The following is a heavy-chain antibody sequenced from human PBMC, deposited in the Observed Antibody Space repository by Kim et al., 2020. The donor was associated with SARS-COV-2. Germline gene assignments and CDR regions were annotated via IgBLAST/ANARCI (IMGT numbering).Heavy chain of an antibody. CDR1: GFTFSNAW. CDR2: IKSKTDGGTT. Sequence: GGSLRLSCAASGFTFSNAWMSWVRQAPGKGLEWVGRIKSKTDGGTTDYAAPVKGRFTISRDDSKNTLYLQMNSLKTEDTAVYYCTTDRRWRYDILTGPFAFDIWGQGTMVTVSS. V-gene: IGHV3-15*01. J-gene: IGHJ3*02. CDR3: TTDRRWRYDILTGPFAFDI. D-gene: IGHD3-9*01.